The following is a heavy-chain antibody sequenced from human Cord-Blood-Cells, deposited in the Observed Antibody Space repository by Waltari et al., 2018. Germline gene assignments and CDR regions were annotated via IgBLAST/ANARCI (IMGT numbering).Heavy chain of an antibody. V-gene: IGHV3-73*02. CDR1: GLTFSGSA. Sequence: EVQLVESGGGLVPPGGSMKLSCAASGLTFSGSAMPWVRQASGKGLEWVGRIKSKANSYATAYAASVKGRFTISRDDSKNTAYLQMNSLKTEDTAVYYCTRFRLNNFDYWGQGTLVTVSS. D-gene: IGHD3-9*01. CDR3: TRFRLNNFDY. J-gene: IGHJ4*02. CDR2: IKSKANSYAT.